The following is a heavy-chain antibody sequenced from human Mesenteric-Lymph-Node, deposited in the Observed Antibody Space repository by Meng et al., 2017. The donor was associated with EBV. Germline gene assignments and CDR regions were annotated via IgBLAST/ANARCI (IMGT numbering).Heavy chain of an antibody. D-gene: IGHD1-26*01. CDR3: ARRSGSYYGYFDY. CDR2: IHYSGDT. J-gene: IGHJ4*02. V-gene: IGHV4-30-4*01. Sequence: QVQLQESGPGLVKPSQTLSLTCAGSGGSIAGGSYWSWVRQPPGKGLEWIAFIHYSGDTYYNPSLKSRLTISVDTSKDQFSLRLRSVTAADTAVYYCARRSGSYYGYFDYWGQGTLVTVSS. CDR1: GGSIAGGSY.